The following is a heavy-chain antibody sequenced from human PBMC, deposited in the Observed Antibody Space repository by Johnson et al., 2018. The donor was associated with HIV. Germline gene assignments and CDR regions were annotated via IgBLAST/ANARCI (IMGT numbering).Heavy chain of an antibody. CDR1: GFTFSSYA. CDR2: ISYDGSNK. CDR3: ARNQGRRNYYDAFDI. J-gene: IGHJ3*02. Sequence: QVQLVESGGGVVQPGRSLRLSCAASGFTFSSYAMHWVRQAPGKGLEWVAVISYDGSNKYYADSVKGRFTISRDNSKNTLYLQMNSLRAEDTAVYYCARNQGRRNYYDAFDICGQGTMVTVSS. V-gene: IGHV3-30*14. D-gene: IGHD1-7*01.